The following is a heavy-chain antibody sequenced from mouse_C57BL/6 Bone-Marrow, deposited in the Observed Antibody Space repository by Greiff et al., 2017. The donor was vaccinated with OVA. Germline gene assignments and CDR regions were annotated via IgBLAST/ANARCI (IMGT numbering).Heavy chain of an antibody. CDR2: IDPSDSYT. Sequence: QVQLQQPGAELVKPGASVKLSCKASGYTFTSYWMQWVKQRPGQGLEWIGEIDPSDSYTNYNQKFKGKATLTVDTSSSTAYMQLNSLTSEDSAVYYGASAVFAHWRQGTVVTVSA. J-gene: IGHJ3*01. V-gene: IGHV1-50*01. CDR3: ASAVFAH. CDR1: GYTFTSYW.